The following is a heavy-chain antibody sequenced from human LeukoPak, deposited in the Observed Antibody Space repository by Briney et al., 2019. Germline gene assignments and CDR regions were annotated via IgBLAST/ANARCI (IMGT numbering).Heavy chain of an antibody. CDR3: ARGVFGADDVFDI. D-gene: IGHD3-10*01. J-gene: IGHJ3*02. Sequence: ASVKVSCKSSGGTFSGYALSWVRQAPGQGLEWMGGFIPIFGRVNYAQKFQGRVTITTDEPTSTAYMELRSLRSEDTAVYFCARGVFGADDVFDIWGQGTMVTVSS. CDR2: FIPIFGRV. V-gene: IGHV1-69*05. CDR1: GGTFSGYA.